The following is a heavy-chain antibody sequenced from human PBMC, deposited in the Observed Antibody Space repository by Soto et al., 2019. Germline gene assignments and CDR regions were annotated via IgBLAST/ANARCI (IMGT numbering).Heavy chain of an antibody. V-gene: IGHV6-1*01. CDR3: ARDLVYSSGWYGTYYFDY. CDR2: TYYRSKWYN. D-gene: IGHD6-19*01. CDR1: GDSVSSNSAA. J-gene: IGHJ4*02. Sequence: KQSQTLSLTCAISGDSVSSNSAAWNWIRQSPSRGLEWLGRTYYRSKWYNDYAVSVKSRIAINPDTSKNQFSLQLNSVTPEDTAVYYCARDLVYSSGWYGTYYFDYWGQGTLVTVSS.